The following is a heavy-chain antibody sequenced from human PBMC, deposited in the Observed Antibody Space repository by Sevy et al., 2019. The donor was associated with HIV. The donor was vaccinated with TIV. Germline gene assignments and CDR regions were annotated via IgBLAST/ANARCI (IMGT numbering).Heavy chain of an antibody. CDR2: ISSSGSTI. J-gene: IGHJ3*02. CDR3: AIITYYYGSGRNDAFDI. Sequence: GGSLRLSFAASGFTFSDYYMSWIRQAPGKGLEWVSYISSSGSTIYYADSVKGRFTISRDNAKNSLYLQMNSLRAEDTAVYYCAIITYYYGSGRNDAFDIWGQGTMVTVSS. D-gene: IGHD3-10*01. V-gene: IGHV3-11*01. CDR1: GFTFSDYY.